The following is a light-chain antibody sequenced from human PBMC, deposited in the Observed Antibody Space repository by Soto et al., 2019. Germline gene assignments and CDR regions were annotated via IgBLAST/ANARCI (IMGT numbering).Light chain of an antibody. V-gene: IGLV2-8*01. Sequence: QSALTQPPSASGSPGQSVTISCTGTGSDVGGYYYVSWYQQYPGKAPKLMIYEVNKRPSGVPDRFSGSRSDNTASLTVSGLQAEDEADYYCAAWDDNMSGGHYIFGTGTKLTVL. CDR1: GSDVGGYYY. CDR2: EVN. J-gene: IGLJ1*01. CDR3: AAWDDNMSGGHYI.